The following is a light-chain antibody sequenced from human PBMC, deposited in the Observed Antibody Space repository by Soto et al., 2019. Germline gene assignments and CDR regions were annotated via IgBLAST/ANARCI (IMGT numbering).Light chain of an antibody. CDR1: SSNIGSNY. V-gene: IGLV1-51*01. J-gene: IGLJ2*01. CDR2: DNN. CDR3: GTWDSSLSGVI. Sequence: QSALTQPPSVSAAPGQKVSISCSGSSSNIGSNYVSWYQHLPGTAPRLLIYDNNKRPSGIPDRCSGSKSGTSATLGITGLQSGDEADYYCGTWDSSLSGVIFGGGTKLTVL.